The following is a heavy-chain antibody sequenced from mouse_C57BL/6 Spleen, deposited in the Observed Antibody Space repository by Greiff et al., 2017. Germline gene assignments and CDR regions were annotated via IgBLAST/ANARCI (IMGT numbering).Heavy chain of an antibody. J-gene: IGHJ4*01. CDR2: ISSGSSTI. CDR1: GFTFSDYG. D-gene: IGHD1-1*01. V-gene: IGHV5-17*01. Sequence: EVQGVESGGGLVKPGRSLKLSCAASGFTFSDYGMHWVRQAPEKGLEWVAYISSGSSTIYYADTVKGRFTISRDNAKNTLFLQMTSLRSEDTAMYYCARPYYYDAMDYWGQGTSVTVSS. CDR3: ARPYYYDAMDY.